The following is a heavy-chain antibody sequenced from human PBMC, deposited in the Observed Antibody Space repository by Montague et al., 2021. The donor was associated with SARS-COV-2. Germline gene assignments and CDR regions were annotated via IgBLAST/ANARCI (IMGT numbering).Heavy chain of an antibody. CDR3: ARGKRDFPIVVLEASTSTYFDS. CDR2: VDHSGNT. J-gene: IGHJ4*01. Sequence: SETLSLTCAVYGGSFRNYYWSWIRQSPGKGLEWIGEVDHSGNTNYNPSLKSRATISADISKNQFSVKLASATAADTGIYYCARGKRDFPIVVLEASTSTYFDSWGQGTLVTVSS. CDR1: GGSFRNYY. V-gene: IGHV4-34*01. D-gene: IGHD3-3*01.